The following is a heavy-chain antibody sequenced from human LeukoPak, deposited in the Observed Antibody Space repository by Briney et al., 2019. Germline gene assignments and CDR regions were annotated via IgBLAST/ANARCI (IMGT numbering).Heavy chain of an antibody. CDR3: ARHLGIAAAGTGNWFDP. CDR1: GGSISSSSHY. D-gene: IGHD6-13*01. J-gene: IGHJ5*02. CDR2: IYYSGST. V-gene: IGHV4-39*01. Sequence: SETLSLTCTVSGGSISSSSHYWGWIRQPPGKGLEWIGSIYYSGSTYYNTSLKSRVTISVDTSKNQFSLKLSSVTAADTAVYYCARHLGIAAAGTGNWFDPWGQGTLVTVSS.